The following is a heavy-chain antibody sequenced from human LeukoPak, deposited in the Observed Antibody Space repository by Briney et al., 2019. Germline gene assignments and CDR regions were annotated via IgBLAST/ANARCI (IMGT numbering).Heavy chain of an antibody. J-gene: IGHJ4*02. V-gene: IGHV3-21*04. Sequence: PGGSLRLSCAASRFTFSSYSMNWVRQAPGKGLEWVSSISSRSSYIYYADSVKGRFTISRDNAKNSLYLQMNSLRAEDTALYYCAKARTVTNEAVFDYWGQGTLVTVSS. CDR3: AKARTVTNEAVFDY. CDR1: RFTFSSYS. CDR2: ISSRSSYI. D-gene: IGHD4-17*01.